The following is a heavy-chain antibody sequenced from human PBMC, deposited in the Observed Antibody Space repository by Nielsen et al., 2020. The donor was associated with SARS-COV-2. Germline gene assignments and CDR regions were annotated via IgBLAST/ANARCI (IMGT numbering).Heavy chain of an antibody. CDR2: ISGSGGST. Sequence: LSLTCAASGFTFSSYWMSWVRQAPGKGLEWVSAISGSGGSTYYADSVKGRFTISRDNSKNTLYLQMNSLRAEDTAVYYCAKDVEQTTPFDYWGQGTLVTVSS. J-gene: IGHJ4*02. V-gene: IGHV3-23*01. D-gene: IGHD1-1*01. CDR1: GFTFSSYW. CDR3: AKDVEQTTPFDY.